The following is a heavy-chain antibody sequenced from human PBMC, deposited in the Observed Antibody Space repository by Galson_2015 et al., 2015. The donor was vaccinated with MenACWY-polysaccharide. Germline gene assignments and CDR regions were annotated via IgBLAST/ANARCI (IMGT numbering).Heavy chain of an antibody. D-gene: IGHD6-19*01. Sequence: SLRLSCAASGFSLSDDWMNWVRQIPGKGLEWVANIRPDGGEMFYVDSVKGRFTISRDNAKNSLYLQMNNLRAEDTAVYYCARTIQGLVHFDLWGQGTLVTVAS. CDR1: GFSLSDDW. CDR2: IRPDGGEM. J-gene: IGHJ4*02. CDR3: ARTIQGLVHFDL. V-gene: IGHV3-7*01.